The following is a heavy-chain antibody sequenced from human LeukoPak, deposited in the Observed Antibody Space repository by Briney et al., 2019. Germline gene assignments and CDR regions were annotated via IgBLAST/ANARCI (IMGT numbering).Heavy chain of an antibody. CDR2: INCSGGST. D-gene: IGHD1-26*01. CDR3: ARDLGSYYYYMDV. Sequence: ASVKVSCKASGYTFTSYYIHWVRQAPGQGLEWMGIINCSGGSTSYTQKFQGRVTLTRDMSTSTVYMELSSLRSEDTAVYYCARDLGSYYYYMDVWGKGTTVTISS. CDR1: GYTFTSYY. J-gene: IGHJ6*03. V-gene: IGHV1-46*01.